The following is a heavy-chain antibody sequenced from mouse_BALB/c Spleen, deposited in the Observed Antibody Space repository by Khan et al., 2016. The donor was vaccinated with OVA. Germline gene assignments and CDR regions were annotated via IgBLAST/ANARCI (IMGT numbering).Heavy chain of an antibody. CDR1: GYSFTAYY. Sequence: VRLQQSGPDLVKTGASVKISCKASGYSFTAYYMNWVKLSHGKSLECIGRINTNTDYTNYNQKFKGKAILTVDTSSSTAYMELRSLTSEDSAVYFCERGSDFFAYWGQGTLVTVSA. CDR3: ERGSDFFAY. J-gene: IGHJ3*01. V-gene: IGHV1-26*01. CDR2: INTNTDYT.